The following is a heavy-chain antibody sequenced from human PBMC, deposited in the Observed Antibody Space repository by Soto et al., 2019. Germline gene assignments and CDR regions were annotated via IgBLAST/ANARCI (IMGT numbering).Heavy chain of an antibody. CDR3: ARDGGFDY. V-gene: IGHV3-33*01. CDR1: GFTFSRSG. CDR2: IWYDGSKK. J-gene: IGHJ4*02. D-gene: IGHD3-16*01. Sequence: QVQLVESGGGVVQPGRSLRLSCAASGFTFSRSGMHWVRQAPGKGLEWVAVIWYDGSKKYYVDSVKGRFTVSRDNSKNTLYLEMISLRAEDTAVYYCARDGGFDYWGQGTLVIVSS.